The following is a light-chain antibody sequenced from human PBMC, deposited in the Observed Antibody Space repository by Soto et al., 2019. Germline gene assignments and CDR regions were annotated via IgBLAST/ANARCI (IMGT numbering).Light chain of an antibody. CDR1: TGAVTSDCH. V-gene: IGLV7-43*01. CDR3: LLYHRGPDV. Sequence: QAVVTQEPSLTVSPGGRVTLTCGSSTGAVTSDCHPNWFQQKPGQAPSALIYSTSNKHSWTPARFSGSLVGGKAALTVSGVQDEAEAEYYCLLYHRGPDVFGTGTKLTVL. CDR2: STS. J-gene: IGLJ1*01.